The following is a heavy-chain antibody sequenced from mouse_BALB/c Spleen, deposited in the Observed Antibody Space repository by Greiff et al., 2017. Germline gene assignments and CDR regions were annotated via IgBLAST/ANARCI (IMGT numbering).Heavy chain of an antibody. CDR3: AKEGLSGYFDY. V-gene: IGHV3-2*02. Sequence: EVKLMESGPGLVKPSQSLSLTCTVTGYSITSDYAWNWIRQFPGNKLEWMGYISYSGSTSYNPSLKSRISITRDTSKNQFFLQLNSVTTEDTATYYCAKEGLSGYFDYWGQGTTLTVSS. J-gene: IGHJ2*01. CDR1: GYSITSDYA. CDR2: ISYSGST. D-gene: IGHD1-3*01.